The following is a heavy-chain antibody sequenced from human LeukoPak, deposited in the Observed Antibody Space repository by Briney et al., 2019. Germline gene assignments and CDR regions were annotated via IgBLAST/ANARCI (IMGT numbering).Heavy chain of an antibody. CDR1: GGTFSTFA. D-gene: IGHD1-26*01. CDR2: IIPNFGTT. V-gene: IGHV1-69*13. J-gene: IGHJ5*02. Sequence: SVKVSCKTSGGTFSTFAVNWVRQAPGQGLEWMGGIIPNFGTTNYVQKLQGRVTLTADVTTSTVQMELTSLKSEDTAVYYCARDGRAISWGQGTLVTVSS. CDR3: ARDGRAIS.